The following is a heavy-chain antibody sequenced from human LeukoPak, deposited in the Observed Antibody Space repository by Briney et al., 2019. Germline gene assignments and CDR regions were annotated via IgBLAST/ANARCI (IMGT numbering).Heavy chain of an antibody. Sequence: KPSETLSLTCTVSGGSISSGDYYWSWIRQHPEKGLEWIGYSYYSGSVYYNPSLKSRVTISVDTSKNQFSLTLSSVTAADTAVYYCARAILTPSGYVWHFDLWGRGTLVTVSS. V-gene: IGHV4-31*03. CDR2: SYYSGSV. CDR3: ARAILTPSGYVWHFDL. CDR1: GGSISSGDYY. J-gene: IGHJ2*01. D-gene: IGHD3-3*01.